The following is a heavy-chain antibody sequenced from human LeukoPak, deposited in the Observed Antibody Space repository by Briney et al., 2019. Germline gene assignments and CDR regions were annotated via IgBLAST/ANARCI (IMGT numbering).Heavy chain of an antibody. J-gene: IGHJ4*02. V-gene: IGHV1-69*01. CDR3: ARGEEYCSGGSCRLFDY. CDR2: IIPIFGTA. Sequence: SVKVSCKASGRTFSSYAISWVRQAPGQGLEWMRGIIPIFGTANYAQKFQGRVTITADESTSTAYMELSSLRSEDTAVYYCARGEEYCSGGSCRLFDYWGQGTLVTVSS. CDR1: GRTFSSYA. D-gene: IGHD2-15*01.